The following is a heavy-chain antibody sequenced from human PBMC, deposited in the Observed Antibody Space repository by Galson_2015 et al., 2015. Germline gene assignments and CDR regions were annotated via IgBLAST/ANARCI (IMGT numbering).Heavy chain of an antibody. Sequence: SLRLSCAASGFTFSSYEMNWVRQAPGEGLEWVSYLSSSGSSIYHADSVKGRLTISRDNAKNSLYLQMNSLRAEDTAVCYCARGRDGYRRFDYWGQGTLVTVSS. CDR2: LSSSGSSI. D-gene: IGHD5-24*01. CDR1: GFTFSSYE. CDR3: ARGRDGYRRFDY. J-gene: IGHJ4*02. V-gene: IGHV3-48*03.